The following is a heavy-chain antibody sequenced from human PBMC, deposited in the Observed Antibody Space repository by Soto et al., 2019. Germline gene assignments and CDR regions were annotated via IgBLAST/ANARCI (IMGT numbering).Heavy chain of an antibody. V-gene: IGHV4-31*03. J-gene: IGHJ5*02. Sequence: QVQLQESGPGLVKPSQTLSLTCTVSGGSISSGGYYWSWIRQHPGKGLEWIGYIYYSGSTYYNPSLKSRVTISVDTSKTQFSLKLSSVTAADTAVYYCARGYVWGSYRLGWFDPWGQGTLVTVSS. CDR3: ARGYVWGSYRLGWFDP. CDR2: IYYSGST. D-gene: IGHD3-16*02. CDR1: GGSISSGGYY.